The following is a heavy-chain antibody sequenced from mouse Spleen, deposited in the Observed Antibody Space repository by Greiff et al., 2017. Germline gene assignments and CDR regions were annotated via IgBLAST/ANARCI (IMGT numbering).Heavy chain of an antibody. CDR2: INPSTGGT. J-gene: IGHJ3*01. CDR3: ARATAQAFAY. CDR1: GYSFTGYY. V-gene: IGHV1-42*01. Sequence: EVKLQQSGPELVKPGASVKISCKASGYSFTGYYMNWVKQSPEKSLEWIGEINPSTGGTTYNQKFKAKATLTVDKSSSTAYMQLKSLTSEDSAVYYCARATAQAFAYWGQGTLVTVSA. D-gene: IGHD3-2*02.